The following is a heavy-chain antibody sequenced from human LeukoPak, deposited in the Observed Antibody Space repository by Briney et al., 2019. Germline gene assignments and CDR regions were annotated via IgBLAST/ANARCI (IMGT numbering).Heavy chain of an antibody. Sequence: SETLSLTCAVYGGSFSGYYWSWIRQPPGKGLEWIGYIYYSGSTNYNPSLKSRVTISVDTSKNQFSLKLSSVTVADTAVYYCARDRWSSSWFDAFDIWGQGTMVTVSS. CDR3: ARDRWSSSWFDAFDI. CDR1: GGSFSGYY. CDR2: IYYSGST. J-gene: IGHJ3*02. D-gene: IGHD6-13*01. V-gene: IGHV4-59*01.